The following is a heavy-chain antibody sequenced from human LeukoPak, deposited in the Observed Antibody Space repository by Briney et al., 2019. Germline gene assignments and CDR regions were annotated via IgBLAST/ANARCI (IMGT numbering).Heavy chain of an antibody. D-gene: IGHD3-22*01. CDR2: ISRSGSTL. J-gene: IGHJ3*01. Sequence: GGSLRLSCAASAYTFSNYGMNWVRQAPGKGLEWVSYISRSGSTLYYADTLKGRFTISRDNARNSRYLQMNSLRAEDRGVYYCAGKNHECIGYYNMSAYCVWGQVTMVTVSS. CDR1: AYTFSNYG. CDR3: AGKNHECIGYYNMSAYCV. V-gene: IGHV3-48*01.